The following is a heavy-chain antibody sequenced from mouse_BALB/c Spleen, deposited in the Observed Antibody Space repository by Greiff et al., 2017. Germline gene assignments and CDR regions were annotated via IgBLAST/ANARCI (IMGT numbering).Heavy chain of an antibody. V-gene: IGHV1-31*01. D-gene: IGHD1-1*01. J-gene: IGHJ2*01. CDR1: GYSFTGYY. CDR3: ARWGYYYGSSYPRDY. Sequence: VQLKQSGPELVKPGASVKISCKASGYSFTGYYMHWVKQSHVKSLEWIGRINPYNGATSYNQNFKDKASLTVDKSSSTAYLELHSLTSEDSAVYYCARWGYYYGSSYPRDYWGQGTTLTVSS. CDR2: INPYNGAT.